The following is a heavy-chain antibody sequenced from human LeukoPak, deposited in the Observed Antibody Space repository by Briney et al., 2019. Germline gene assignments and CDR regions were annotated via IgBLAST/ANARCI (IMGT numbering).Heavy chain of an antibody. D-gene: IGHD6-13*01. V-gene: IGHV4-4*02. Sequence: SETLSLTCAVSGGSINSRNWWSWVRQPPGKGLEWLGEIYHSGSTNYNPSLKSRVTISVDKSKNQFSLKLNSVTAADTAVYYCARADSSSWRAFDYWGQGTLVTVSS. CDR2: IYHSGST. CDR1: GGSINSRNW. CDR3: ARADSSSWRAFDY. J-gene: IGHJ4*02.